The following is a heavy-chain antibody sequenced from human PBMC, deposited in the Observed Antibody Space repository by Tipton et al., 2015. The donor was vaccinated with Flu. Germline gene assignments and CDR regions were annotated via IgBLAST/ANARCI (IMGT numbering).Heavy chain of an antibody. D-gene: IGHD5-18*01. CDR2: IYYSGST. CDR3: ASQNLWLTSFDY. V-gene: IGHV4-59*01. CDR1: GGSISSYY. Sequence: TLSLTCTVSGGSISSYYWSWIRQPPGKGLEWIGYIYYSGSTNYNPSLKSRVTISADTSKNQFSLKLSSVTAADTAVYYCASQNLWLTSFDYWGQGTLVTVSS. J-gene: IGHJ4*02.